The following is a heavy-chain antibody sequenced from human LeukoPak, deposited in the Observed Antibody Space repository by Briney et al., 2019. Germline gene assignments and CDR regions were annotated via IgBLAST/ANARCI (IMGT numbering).Heavy chain of an antibody. V-gene: IGHV3-11*01. J-gene: IGHJ4*02. D-gene: IGHD2-2*01. CDR2: ISSGGSTI. CDR1: GFTFSDYY. CDR3: VREVVVPAAPYYFDY. Sequence: GGSLRLSCAVSGFTFSDYYMSWIRQAPGKGLEWVSYISSGGSTIFYADSVKGRFTVSRDNAKNSLYLQMNSLRDEDTAAYYCVREVVVPAAPYYFDYWGQGTLVTVSS.